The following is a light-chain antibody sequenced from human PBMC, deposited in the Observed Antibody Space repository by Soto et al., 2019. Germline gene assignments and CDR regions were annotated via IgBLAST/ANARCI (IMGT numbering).Light chain of an antibody. Sequence: QSVLTQPPSVSGSPGHSVAISCTGTSSDVGSYNRVSWYQQPPGSAPKLMIYDVSNRPSGVPDRFSGSKSGNAASLTISGLQDEDEADYYCSSYPSSNTYVFGTGTKVTV. CDR1: SSDVGSYNR. J-gene: IGLJ1*01. CDR2: DVS. CDR3: SSYPSSNTYV. V-gene: IGLV2-18*02.